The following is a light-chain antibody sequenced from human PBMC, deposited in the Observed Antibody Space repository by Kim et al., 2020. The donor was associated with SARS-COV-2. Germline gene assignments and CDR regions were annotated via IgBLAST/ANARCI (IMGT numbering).Light chain of an antibody. V-gene: IGKV3-11*01. Sequence: SLPAGESATLACRASQSVSSYLAWYPTKPGQAPRLLSYDASNRATGIPARFSGSGSGTDFTLTISSLEPEDFAVYYCQQRSNWLTFGGGTKVDIK. CDR2: DAS. CDR3: QQRSNWLT. J-gene: IGKJ4*01. CDR1: QSVSSY.